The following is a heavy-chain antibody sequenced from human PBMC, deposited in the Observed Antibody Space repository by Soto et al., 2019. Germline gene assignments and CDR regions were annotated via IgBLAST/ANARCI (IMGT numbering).Heavy chain of an antibody. J-gene: IGHJ6*02. D-gene: IGHD3-3*01. CDR3: AKETYEQDDFWSGYPYYYGMDV. CDR2: TYYRSKWYN. Sequence: SQTLSLTCAISGDSVSSNSAAWNWIRQSPSRGLEWLGRTYYRSKWYNDYAVSVKSRITINPDTSKNQFSLQLNSVTPEDTAVYYCAKETYEQDDFWSGYPYYYGMDVWGQGTTVTVSS. CDR1: GDSVSSNSAA. V-gene: IGHV6-1*01.